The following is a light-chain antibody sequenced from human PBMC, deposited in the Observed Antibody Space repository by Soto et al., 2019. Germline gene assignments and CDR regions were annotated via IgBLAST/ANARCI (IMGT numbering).Light chain of an antibody. CDR2: DVS. CDR3: HQRYNWPRVT. Sequence: ESVLTQSPATLSLSPGERVTVSGRSSQSVSNSLAWYQQKPGQPPRLLIYDVSNRATGIPARFSGSGSGTDFTLTITSLEPEDFAVYFCHQRYNWPRVTFGQGTRLEIK. J-gene: IGKJ5*01. V-gene: IGKV3-11*01. CDR1: QSVSNS.